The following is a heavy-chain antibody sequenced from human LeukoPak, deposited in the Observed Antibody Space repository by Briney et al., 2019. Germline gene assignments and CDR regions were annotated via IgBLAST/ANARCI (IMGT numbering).Heavy chain of an antibody. J-gene: IGHJ4*02. D-gene: IGHD6-13*01. CDR3: ARDTITAPGDLDY. CDR1: GFTFSRYW. Sequence: GGSLRLSCAATGFTFSRYWVHWVRQGPGKGLVWVSLISSDGSTTTYADSVKGRFTISRDNAKNTLYLQMNSLRAEDTAVYYCARDTITAPGDLDYWGQGTLVTVSS. CDR2: ISSDGSTT. V-gene: IGHV3-74*01.